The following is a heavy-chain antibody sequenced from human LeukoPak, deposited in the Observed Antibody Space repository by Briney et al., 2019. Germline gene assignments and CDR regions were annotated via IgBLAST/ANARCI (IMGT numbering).Heavy chain of an antibody. CDR1: GDSIISNIYW. Sequence: SETLSLTCTVSGDSIISNIYWWDWVRLPPGKGLEWIGATFYTGRTFYNPSLKSRVTISVDTSKNQFSLDLNSATAADTADYFCARRRHNFDFYNVWGQGTRVLVSS. D-gene: IGHD3/OR15-3a*01. J-gene: IGHJ3*01. V-gene: IGHV4-39*01. CDR2: TFYTGRT. CDR3: ARRRHNFDFYNV.